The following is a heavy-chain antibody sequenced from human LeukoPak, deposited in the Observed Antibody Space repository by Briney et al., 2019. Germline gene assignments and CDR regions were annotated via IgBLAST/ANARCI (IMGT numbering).Heavy chain of an antibody. J-gene: IGHJ3*02. CDR1: GLTFTYYA. CDR2: IKSTDSNT. CDR3: AKDPYGNSPGAFDI. V-gene: IGHV3-23*01. Sequence: GGSLRLSCTASGLTFTYYAMTWVRQAPGKGLEWVAGIKSTDSNTHYADSVKGRFTISSDSAKNTLYLQMNSLRAEDTAMYYCAKDPYGNSPGAFDIWGQGTMVTVSS. D-gene: IGHD4-23*01.